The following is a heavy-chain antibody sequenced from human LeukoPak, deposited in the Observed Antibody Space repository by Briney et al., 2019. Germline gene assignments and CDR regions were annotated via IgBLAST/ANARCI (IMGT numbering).Heavy chain of an antibody. D-gene: IGHD6-13*01. CDR2: TYYRSKWYN. CDR1: GDSVSSNSAA. V-gene: IGHV6-1*01. J-gene: IGHJ5*02. Sequence: SQTLSLTCALSGDSVSSNSAAWHWIRQSPSRGLEWLGRTYYRSKWYNDYAVSVKSRITINPDTSKNQFSLQLNSVTPEDTAVYYCAREKSPSSSSPSQFDPWGQGTLVTVSS. CDR3: AREKSPSSSSPSQFDP.